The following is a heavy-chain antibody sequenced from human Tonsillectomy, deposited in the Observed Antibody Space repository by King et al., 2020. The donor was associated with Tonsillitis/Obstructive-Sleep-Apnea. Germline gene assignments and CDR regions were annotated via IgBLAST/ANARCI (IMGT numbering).Heavy chain of an antibody. CDR1: GFTFSSYA. Sequence: VQLVESGGGVVQPGRSLRLSCAASGFTFSSYAMHWVRQAPGKGLEWVAVISYDGSNKYYADSVKGRFNISRDNSKNTLYLQMNSLRAEDTAVYYCARDSTYYDFWSGYSNYWGQGTLVTVSS. V-gene: IGHV3-30*04. D-gene: IGHD3-3*01. J-gene: IGHJ4*02. CDR2: ISYDGSNK. CDR3: ARDSTYYDFWSGYSNY.